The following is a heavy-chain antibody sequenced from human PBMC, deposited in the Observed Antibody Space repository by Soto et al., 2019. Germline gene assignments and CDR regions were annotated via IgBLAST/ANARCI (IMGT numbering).Heavy chain of an antibody. CDR3: AKGTRYCINGVCVVMDY. Sequence: EVQVLDSGGGLVQPGGSLRLSCAASGFTFSNYAMNWVRQAPGKGLEWVSAISGNGSSTYYADSVKGRFTISRDNSKNTLYLQMNSLGAEDTAVYYCAKGTRYCINGVCVVMDYWDQGTLVTVSS. J-gene: IGHJ4*02. CDR2: ISGNGSST. D-gene: IGHD2-8*01. CDR1: GFTFSNYA. V-gene: IGHV3-23*01.